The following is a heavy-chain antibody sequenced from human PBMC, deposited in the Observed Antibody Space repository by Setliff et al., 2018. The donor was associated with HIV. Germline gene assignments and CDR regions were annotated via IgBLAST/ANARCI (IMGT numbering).Heavy chain of an antibody. Sequence: PGGSLRLSCKASGFTFGDYAMSWVRQAPGKGLEWVGFIRSKAYGGTTEYAASVKGRFTISRDDSKSIAYLQMNSLKTEDTAVYYCTRDLSAYGSGSYSAPYYFDYWGQGTLVTVSS. J-gene: IGHJ4*02. CDR1: GFTFGDYA. CDR3: TRDLSAYGSGSYSAPYYFDY. CDR2: IRSKAYGGTT. D-gene: IGHD3-10*01. V-gene: IGHV3-49*04.